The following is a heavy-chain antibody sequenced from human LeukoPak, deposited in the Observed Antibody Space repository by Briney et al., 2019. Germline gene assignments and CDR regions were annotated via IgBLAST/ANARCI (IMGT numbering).Heavy chain of an antibody. CDR1: GFTFSSYS. CDR2: ISSSSSYI. D-gene: IGHD6-19*01. Sequence: GGSLRLSCAASGFTFSSYSMNWVRQAPGKGLEWVSSISSSSSYIYYADSVKGRFTISRDNAKNSLCLQMNSLRAEDTAVYYCAKDFKSSGWYVLPYFDYWGQGTLVTVSS. V-gene: IGHV3-21*01. CDR3: AKDFKSSGWYVLPYFDY. J-gene: IGHJ4*02.